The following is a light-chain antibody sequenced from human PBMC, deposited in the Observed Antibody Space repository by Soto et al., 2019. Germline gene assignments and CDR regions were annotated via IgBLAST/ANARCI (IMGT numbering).Light chain of an antibody. CDR1: SSDVGGYNL. Sequence: QSALTQPASVSGSPRHSITLSCRGTSSDVGGYNLVSWYQQHTAKAPKLLIYEGTQRPSGVSSRFSGSKSGNTASLTISGLQAEDEADYYCCSYASSSSYVFGTGTKVNV. J-gene: IGLJ1*01. CDR2: EGT. V-gene: IGLV2-23*01. CDR3: CSYASSSSYV.